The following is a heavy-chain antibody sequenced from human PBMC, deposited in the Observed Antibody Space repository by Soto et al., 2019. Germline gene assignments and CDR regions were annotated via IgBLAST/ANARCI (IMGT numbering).Heavy chain of an antibody. D-gene: IGHD2-2*02. CDR2: IYYSGST. J-gene: IGHJ3*02. CDR3: ARDVVPAAISFAFDI. CDR1: GGSISSYY. V-gene: IGHV4-59*01. Sequence: SETLSLTCTVSGGSISSYYWSWIRQPPGKGLEWIGYIYYSGSTNYNPSLKSRVTISVDTSKNQFSLKLSSVTAADTALYYCARDVVPAAISFAFDIWGQGTMVTVSS.